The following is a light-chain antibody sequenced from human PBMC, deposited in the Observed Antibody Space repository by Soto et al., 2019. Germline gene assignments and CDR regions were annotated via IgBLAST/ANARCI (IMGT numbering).Light chain of an antibody. CDR2: DVS. CDR1: SSDVGGYNY. V-gene: IGLV2-14*01. J-gene: IGLJ1*01. CDR3: CSYTSSSTFV. Sequence: QSALNQPASVSGFPGQSITISCTGTSSDVGGYNYVSWYQQHPGKAPKLMIYDVSNRPSGVSNRFSGAESGNTASLTISGLQAEDEADYYCCSYTSSSTFVFGRGTKVTVL.